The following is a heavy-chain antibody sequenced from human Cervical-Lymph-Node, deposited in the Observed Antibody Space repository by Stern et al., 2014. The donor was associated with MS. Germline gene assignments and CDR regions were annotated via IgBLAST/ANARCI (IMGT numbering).Heavy chain of an antibody. V-gene: IGHV1-24*01. CDR1: GYTLNDLS. D-gene: IGHD6-19*01. CDR2: SSPEDGET. Sequence: QLVQSGAEVKKPGASVKVSCKVSGYTLNDLSLHWVRQAPGEGLEWMGGSSPEDGETIFAQGLQGRVTVTEDTSTDTAYMELSSLRSEDTAVYYCASAVTGLNYYFHALDVWGQGTTVTVSS. CDR3: ASAVTGLNYYFHALDV. J-gene: IGHJ6*02.